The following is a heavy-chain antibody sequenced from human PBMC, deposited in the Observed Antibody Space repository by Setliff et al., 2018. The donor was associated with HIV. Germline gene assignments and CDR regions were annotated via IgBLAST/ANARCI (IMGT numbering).Heavy chain of an antibody. CDR1: GYMILGYK. D-gene: IGHD6-6*01. Sequence: AASVKVSCKAIGYMILGYKMNWVRQAPGQGLEWIGRISPNNGAAEYAPKFQGRVGMTLDTSISTAYLEIPRLTSDDAAVYFCARPRVFDSFDVWGQGTKVTVSS. CDR3: ARPRVFDSFDV. V-gene: IGHV1-2*06. J-gene: IGHJ3*01. CDR2: ISPNNGAA.